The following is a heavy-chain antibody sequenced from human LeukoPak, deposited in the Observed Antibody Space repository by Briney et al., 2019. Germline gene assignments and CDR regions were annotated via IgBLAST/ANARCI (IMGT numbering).Heavy chain of an antibody. V-gene: IGHV1-2*02. CDR1: GYTFTGYY. CDR3: ARGWPGTLDYYYYGMGV. CDR2: INPNSGGT. Sequence: EASVKVSCKASGYTFTGYYMHWVRQAPGQGLEWMGWINPNSGGTNYAQKFQGRVTMTRDTSISTAYMELSRLRSDDTAVYYCARGWPGTLDYYYYGMGVWGQGTTVTVSS. D-gene: IGHD1-1*01. J-gene: IGHJ6*02.